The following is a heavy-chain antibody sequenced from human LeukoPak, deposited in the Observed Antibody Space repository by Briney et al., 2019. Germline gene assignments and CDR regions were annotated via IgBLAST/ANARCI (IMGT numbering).Heavy chain of an antibody. CDR3: ATPESGDYSDLQQ. CDR1: GFTISDSP. J-gene: IGHJ1*01. Sequence: PGGSLKLSCAASGFTISDSPIHWVRQTSGRGLEWIGRITTKGNNYATVYGASVKGKFTISRDDSRKTAYLQMNSLEIEDTAVYYCATPESGDYSDLQQWGEGTLVTVSS. D-gene: IGHD1-26*01. V-gene: IGHV3-73*01. CDR2: ITTKGNNYAT.